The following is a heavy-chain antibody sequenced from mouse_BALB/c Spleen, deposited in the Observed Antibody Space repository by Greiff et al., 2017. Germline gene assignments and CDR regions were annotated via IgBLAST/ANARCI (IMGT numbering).Heavy chain of an antibody. CDR2: INPSSGYT. J-gene: IGHJ3*01. CDR1: GYTFTSYT. V-gene: IGHV1-4*02. CDR3: ALYYDYDGFAY. D-gene: IGHD2-4*01. Sequence: QVQLQQSAAELARPGASVKMSCKASGYTFTSYTMHWVKQRPGQGLEWIGYINPSSGYTEYNQKFKDKTTLTADKSSSTAYMQLSSLTSEDSAVYYCALYYDYDGFAYWGQGTLVTVSA.